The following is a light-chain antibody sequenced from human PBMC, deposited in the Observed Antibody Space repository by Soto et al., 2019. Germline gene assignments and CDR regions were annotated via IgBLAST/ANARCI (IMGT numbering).Light chain of an antibody. CDR1: QSISTW. Sequence: DIQMTHSPSTLSASAGDRLTITCRARQSISTWLAWYQQKPSNAPKLXXYGASSLASGVPSRFSGSGSGTEFSLTISSLQPHDFATYYCQQHNGYSERMFGQGTKVDIK. V-gene: IGKV1-5*01. CDR2: GAS. J-gene: IGKJ1*01. CDR3: QQHNGYSERM.